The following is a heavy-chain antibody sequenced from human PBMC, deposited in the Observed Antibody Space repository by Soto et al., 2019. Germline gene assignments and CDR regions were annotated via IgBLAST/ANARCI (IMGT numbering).Heavy chain of an antibody. CDR2: INHSGST. V-gene: IGHV4-34*01. Sequence: SETLSLTCAVYGGSFSGYYWSWIRQPPGKGLEWIGEINHSGSTNYNPSLKSRVTISVDTSKNQFSLKLSSATAADTAVYYCARVRAAAGTIYYYYGMDVWGQGTTVTVSS. CDR1: GGSFSGYY. J-gene: IGHJ6*02. CDR3: ARVRAAAGTIYYYYGMDV. D-gene: IGHD6-13*01.